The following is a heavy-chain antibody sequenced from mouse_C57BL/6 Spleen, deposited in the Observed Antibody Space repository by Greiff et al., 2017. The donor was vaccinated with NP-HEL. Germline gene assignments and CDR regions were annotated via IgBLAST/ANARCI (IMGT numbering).Heavy chain of an antibody. CDR3: ARSRGSSPWDFDV. D-gene: IGHD1-1*01. CDR2: INPNNGGT. J-gene: IGHJ1*03. V-gene: IGHV1-18*01. Sequence: EVQLQQSGPELVKPGASVKIPCKASGYTFTDYYMDWVKQSHGKSLEWIGDINPNNGGTIYNQKFTGKATLTVDKSSSTAYMELRSRTSEDTAVYYCARSRGSSPWDFDVWGTGTTVTVSS. CDR1: GYTFTDYY.